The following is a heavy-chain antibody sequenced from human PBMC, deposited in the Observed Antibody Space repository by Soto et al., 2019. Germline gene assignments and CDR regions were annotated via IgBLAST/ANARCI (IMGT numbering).Heavy chain of an antibody. Sequence: QVQLVEAGGGVVQPGKSLTLSCSASGFSFSRYGMHWVRQPQGKGLEWLAVISYDGTSQDYADSAKGRFTISRDNYRSTLVLQIDGQRPDDTATYYCGKYREGEWELRERGHGTLVTVSA. D-gene: IGHD1-26*01. CDR1: GFSFSRYG. J-gene: IGHJ4*01. CDR3: GKYREGEWELRE. V-gene: IGHV3-30*18. CDR2: ISYDGTSQ.